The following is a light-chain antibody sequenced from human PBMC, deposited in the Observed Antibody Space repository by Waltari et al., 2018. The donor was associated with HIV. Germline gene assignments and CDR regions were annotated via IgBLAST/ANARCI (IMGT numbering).Light chain of an antibody. CDR3: SSYTATSTIL. J-gene: IGLJ3*02. Sequence: QSALTQPPSVSGSPGQSTTISCTGTNSVIRCYNYVSCYQQHPGRAPKLLIYEVTPRPSGISYRFSGSKSGNTASMTISGLQAEDEADYYCSSYTATSTILFGGGTKVTVL. V-gene: IGLV2-14*01. CDR1: NSVIRCYNY. CDR2: EVT.